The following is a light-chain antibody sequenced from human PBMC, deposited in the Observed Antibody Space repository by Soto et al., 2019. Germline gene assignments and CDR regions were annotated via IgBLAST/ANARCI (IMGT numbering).Light chain of an antibody. CDR2: EVT. J-gene: IGLJ1*01. Sequence: LAQPPSASGSPGQSVTISCTGTSSDVGGHNYVSWYQQHPGKAPKLMIYEVTQRPSGVPDRFSGSKSGNTASLTVSGLQAEDEADYYCCSYAGNNNVFGTGTKVTVL. CDR1: SSDVGGHNY. CDR3: CSYAGNNNV. V-gene: IGLV2-8*01.